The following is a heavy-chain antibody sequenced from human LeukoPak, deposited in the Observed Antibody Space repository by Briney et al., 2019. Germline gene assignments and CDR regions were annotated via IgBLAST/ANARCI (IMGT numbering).Heavy chain of an antibody. CDR3: AIGGRYSHNWFDP. V-gene: IGHV4-38-2*01. Sequence: SETLSLTCAVSGHSISSGYYWGWIRQPPGKGLEWIGSIYHSGSTYYNPSLKSRVTISVDTSKNQFSLKLSSVTAADTAVYYCAIGGRYSHNWFDPWGQGTLVTVSS. D-gene: IGHD3-10*01. CDR1: GHSISSGYY. CDR2: IYHSGST. J-gene: IGHJ5*02.